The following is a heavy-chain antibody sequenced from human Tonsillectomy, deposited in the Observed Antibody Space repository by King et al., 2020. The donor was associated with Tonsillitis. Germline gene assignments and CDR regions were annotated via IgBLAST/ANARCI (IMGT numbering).Heavy chain of an antibody. D-gene: IGHD6-19*01. CDR2: IFHSGST. CDR1: GGSISSSSCF. V-gene: IGHV4-39*01. CDR3: ARRMAVAGAPFDY. J-gene: IGHJ4*02. Sequence: QLQESGPGLVKPSETLSLTCTVSGGSISSSSCFWGWIRQPPGKGLEWIGSIFHSGSTYYNPSLKSRVTISVHTSKKQFSLKLSSVTAADTAVYYCARRMAVAGAPFDYWGQGTLVTVSS.